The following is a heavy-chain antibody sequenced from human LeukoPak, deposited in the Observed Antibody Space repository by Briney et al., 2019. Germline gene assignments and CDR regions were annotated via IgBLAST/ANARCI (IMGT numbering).Heavy chain of an antibody. J-gene: IGHJ4*02. Sequence: PSETLSLTCTVSGGSISSYYWSWIRQPPGKGLEWIGYIYYSGSTKYNPSLKSRVTISVDTSKNQFSLKLSSVTAADTAVYYCARGDGGNSGGYFDYWGQGTLVTVSS. CDR2: IYYSGST. CDR3: ARGDGGNSGGYFDY. D-gene: IGHD4-23*01. CDR1: GGSISSYY. V-gene: IGHV4-59*01.